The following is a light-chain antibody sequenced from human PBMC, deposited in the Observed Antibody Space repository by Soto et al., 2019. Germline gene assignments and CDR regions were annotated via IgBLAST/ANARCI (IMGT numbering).Light chain of an antibody. J-gene: IGLJ2*01. V-gene: IGLV2-14*01. CDR1: SSDIGGYDY. CDR2: EVS. CDR3: RSFTTRSTLV. Sequence: QSVLTQPASVSGSPGQSITISCTGSSSDIGGYDYVSWYQQHPGKAPELMIYEVSNRPSGASNRFSGSKSGTTASLTISGLQAEDEADYYCRSFTTRSTLVFGGGTKLTVL.